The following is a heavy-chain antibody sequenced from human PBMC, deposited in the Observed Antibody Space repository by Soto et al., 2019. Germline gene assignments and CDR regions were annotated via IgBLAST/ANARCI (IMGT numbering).Heavy chain of an antibody. D-gene: IGHD6-19*01. J-gene: IGHJ4*02. CDR3: AREPASQSSGWPYFDQ. Sequence: PSETLSLTCAVSGGSISSGGYSWSWIRQPPGKGLEWIGYIYHSGSTYYNPSLKSRVTMSVDKSKNQFSLKLSSVTAADTAVYFCAREPASQSSGWPYFDQWGQGTLVTVSS. V-gene: IGHV4-30-2*01. CDR2: IYHSGST. CDR1: GGSISSGGYS.